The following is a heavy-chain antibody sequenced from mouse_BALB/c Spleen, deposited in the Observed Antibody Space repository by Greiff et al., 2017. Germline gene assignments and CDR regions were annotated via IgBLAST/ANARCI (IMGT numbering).Heavy chain of an antibody. J-gene: IGHJ4*01. CDR1: GFTFSSYT. V-gene: IGHV5-12-2*01. D-gene: IGHD4-1*01. Sequence: EVMLVESGGGLVQPGGSLKLSCAASGFTFSSYTMSWVRQTPEKRLEWVAYISNGGGSTYYPDTVKGRFTISRDNAKNTLYLQMSSLKSEDTAMYYCARQELGRGFYAMDYWGQGTSVTVSS. CDR2: ISNGGGST. CDR3: ARQELGRGFYAMDY.